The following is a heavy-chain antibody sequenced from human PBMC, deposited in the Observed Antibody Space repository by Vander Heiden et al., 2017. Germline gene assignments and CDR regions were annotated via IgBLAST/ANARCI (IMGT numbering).Heavy chain of an antibody. Sequence: EVQLLESGGGLVQPGGSLRLSCVASGFDLRSYAMSWVRQAPGKGLEWVSAIRLSDGKTDYADSVKCRFTISTDNSKNTRHLQMNSLRVEDTAAYYRARALMTYCGSDCPDYWCQGTQVTDSS. V-gene: IGHV3-23*01. D-gene: IGHD2-21*02. J-gene: IGHJ4*02. CDR2: IRLSDGKT. CDR1: GFDLRSYA. CDR3: ARALMTYCGSDCPDY.